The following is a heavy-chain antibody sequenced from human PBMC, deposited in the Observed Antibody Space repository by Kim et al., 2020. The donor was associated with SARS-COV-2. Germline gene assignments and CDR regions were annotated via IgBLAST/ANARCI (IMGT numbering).Heavy chain of an antibody. J-gene: IGHJ6*02. CDR3: VRVVVVGSSYHYFYAMDV. CDR2: VSIYNAYT. CDR1: GYSFSNFG. V-gene: IGHV1-18*01. D-gene: IGHD2-15*01. Sequence: ASVKVSCKTSGYSFSNFGVTWVRQAPGQGLEWMGWVSIYNAYTSHAQKVQGRVTMTTDTSTSTAYMELRSLRYDDTAVYYCVRVVVVGSSYHYFYAMDVWGQGTTVIVSS.